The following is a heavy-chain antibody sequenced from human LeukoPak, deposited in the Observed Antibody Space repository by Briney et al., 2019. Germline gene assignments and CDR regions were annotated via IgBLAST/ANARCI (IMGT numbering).Heavy chain of an antibody. CDR2: IYYSGST. J-gene: IGHJ4*02. Sequence: SETLSLTCTVSGGSVSSGSYYWRWIRQPPGKGLEWIGYIYYSGSTNYNPSLKSRVTISVDTSKNQFSLKLSSVTAADTAVYYCARMGYSYGYVYWGQGTLVTVSS. V-gene: IGHV4-61*01. CDR1: GGSVSSGSYY. CDR3: ARMGYSYGYVY. D-gene: IGHD5-18*01.